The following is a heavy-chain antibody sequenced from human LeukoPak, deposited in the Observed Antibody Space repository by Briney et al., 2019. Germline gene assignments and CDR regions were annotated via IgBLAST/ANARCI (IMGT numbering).Heavy chain of an antibody. D-gene: IGHD3-16*01. Sequence: SETLSLTCTVSGGSISSYYWSWIRQPPGTGLEWIGYIYYSGSTNYNPSLKSRVTISVDTSKNQFSLKLSSVTAADTAVYYCARGPRWGSYYYYMDVWGKGTTVTVSS. CDR3: ARGPRWGSYYYYMDV. CDR2: IYYSGST. CDR1: GGSISSYY. J-gene: IGHJ6*03. V-gene: IGHV4-59*01.